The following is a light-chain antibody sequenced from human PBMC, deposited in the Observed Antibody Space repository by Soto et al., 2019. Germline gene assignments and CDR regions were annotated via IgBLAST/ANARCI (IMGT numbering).Light chain of an antibody. J-gene: IGKJ1*01. CDR1: KSVSSN. CDR2: GAS. V-gene: IGKV3-15*01. CDR3: QRYKNWPRT. Sequence: EIVMTQSPATLSVSPGERATLSCRASKSVSSNLAWYQQKPGQAPRLLIYGASTRATGIPARFSGSGSGTEFTLTISSLQPEDYAVYYCQRYKNWPRTFGQGTKVEIK.